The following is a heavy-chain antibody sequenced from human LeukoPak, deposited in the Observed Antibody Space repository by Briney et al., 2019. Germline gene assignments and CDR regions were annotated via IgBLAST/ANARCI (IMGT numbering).Heavy chain of an antibody. V-gene: IGHV4-61*02. CDR2: IYTSGST. CDR3: ARDTYYYDSSGPHYFDY. J-gene: IGHJ4*02. Sequence: PSETLSLTCTVSGGSISSSSYYWSWIRQPAGKGLEWIGRIYTSGSTNYNPSLKSRVTMSVDTSKNQFSLKLSSVTAADTAVYYCARDTYYYDSSGPHYFDYWGQGTLVTVSS. CDR1: GGSISSSSYY. D-gene: IGHD3-22*01.